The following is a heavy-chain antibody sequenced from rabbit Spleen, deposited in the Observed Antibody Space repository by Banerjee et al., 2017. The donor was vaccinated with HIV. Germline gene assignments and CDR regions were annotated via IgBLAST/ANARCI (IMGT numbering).Heavy chain of an antibody. CDR3: ARDTGSSFSSYGMDL. D-gene: IGHD8-1*01. J-gene: IGHJ6*01. CDR1: GFSFSSGYR. Sequence: QEQLEESGGDLVKPGASLTLTCTASGFSFSSGYRICWVRQAPGKGLEWISCIAGSGSGFTYSATWATGRFTCSKTSSTTVTLQMTSLTVADTATYFCARDTGSSFSSYGMDLWGPGTLVTVS. V-gene: IGHV1S45*01. CDR2: IAGSGSGFT.